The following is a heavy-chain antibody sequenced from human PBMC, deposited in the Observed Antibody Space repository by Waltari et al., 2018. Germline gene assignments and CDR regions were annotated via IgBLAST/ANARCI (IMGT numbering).Heavy chain of an antibody. CDR2: SMPDISET. D-gene: IGHD3-10*01. J-gene: IGHJ6*03. CDR3: AGGDGGYYYYKMDV. Sequence: QVQLAQSGAEAKKPGSSVRVSCRASGGTFSSDSVNWVRQAPGKGLEWMGRSMPDISETKYAVKFQGRITITADKSTGTVYMEVSSLRSDDTAVYYCAGGDGGYYYYKMDVWGQGTTVTVSS. CDR1: GGTFSSDS. V-gene: IGHV1-69*02.